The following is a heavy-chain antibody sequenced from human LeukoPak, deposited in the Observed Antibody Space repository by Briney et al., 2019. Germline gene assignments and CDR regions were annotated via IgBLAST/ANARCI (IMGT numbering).Heavy chain of an antibody. V-gene: IGHV4-30-2*01. CDR1: GGSISSGGYY. J-gene: IGHJ4*02. Sequence: SETLSLTCTVSGGSISSGGYYWSWIRQPPGKGLECIGYIYHSGSTYYNPSLRSRVTISVDRSKNQFSLKLSSVTAADTAVYYCARVNPSGYYYEVDYWGQGTLVTVSS. CDR3: ARVNPSGYYYEVDY. CDR2: IYHSGST. D-gene: IGHD3-22*01.